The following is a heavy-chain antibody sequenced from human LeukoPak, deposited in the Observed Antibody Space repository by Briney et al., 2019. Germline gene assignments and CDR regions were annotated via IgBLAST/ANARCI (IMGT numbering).Heavy chain of an antibody. CDR2: IRSNTYGGTT. Sequence: PGRSPRLSCTTSGFFFGDYAMSWVRQAPGKGLEWVSFIRSNTYGGTTEHAASVKGRFTISRDDSKSIAYLQMNSLKTEDTAVYYCTRVDHDFFDYWGQGALVTVSS. D-gene: IGHD3-3*01. J-gene: IGHJ4*02. CDR1: GFFFGDYA. CDR3: TRVDHDFFDY. V-gene: IGHV3-49*04.